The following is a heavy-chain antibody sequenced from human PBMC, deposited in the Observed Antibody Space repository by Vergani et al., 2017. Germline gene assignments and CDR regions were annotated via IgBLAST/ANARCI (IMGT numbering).Heavy chain of an antibody. J-gene: IGHJ5*02. Sequence: QMQLVQSGAEVKKTGSSVKVSCKASGYTFTYRYLHWVRQAPGQALEWMGWITPFNGNTNYAQKFQDRVTITRDRAMSTAYMELSSLRSEDTAMYYCALAESSNSWINSVWITPETGSWFDPWGQGPLVTVSS. CDR3: ALAESSNSWINSVWITPETGSWFDP. CDR2: ITPFNGNT. D-gene: IGHD2-2*01. CDR1: GYTFTYRY. V-gene: IGHV1-45*02.